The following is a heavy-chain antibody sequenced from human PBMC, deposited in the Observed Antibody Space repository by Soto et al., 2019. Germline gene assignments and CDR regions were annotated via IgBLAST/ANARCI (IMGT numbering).Heavy chain of an antibody. CDR3: ARGGGPYVWFNEF. CDR2: IIPVFGTT. Sequence: QEQPVQSGPEVKRPGSSVKISCKDSGGLFSSFAISWVRQAPGQGLEWLGGIIPVFGTTNYAEKFQDRVTITADESTNTAYMELSSLRSGDTAMYYCARGGGPYVWFNEFWGQGTLVTVSS. D-gene: IGHD3-10*02. CDR1: GGLFSSFA. J-gene: IGHJ4*02. V-gene: IGHV1-69*01.